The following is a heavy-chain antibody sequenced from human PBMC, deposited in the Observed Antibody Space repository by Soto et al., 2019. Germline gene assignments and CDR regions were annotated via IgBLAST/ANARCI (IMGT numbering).Heavy chain of an antibody. CDR1: GYTFTSYY. J-gene: IGHJ4*02. CDR3: ARVRTDSSGYYYGAFDY. Sequence: ASVKVSCKASGYTFTSYYMHWVRQAPGQGLEWMGIINPSGGSTSYAQKFQGRVTMTRDTSTSTVYMELSSLRSEDTAVYYCARVRTDSSGYYYGAFDYWGQGTLVTVS. D-gene: IGHD3-22*01. CDR2: INPSGGST. V-gene: IGHV1-46*01.